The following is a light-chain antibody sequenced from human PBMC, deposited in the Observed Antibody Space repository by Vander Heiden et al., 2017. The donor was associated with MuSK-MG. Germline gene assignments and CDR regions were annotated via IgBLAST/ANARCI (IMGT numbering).Light chain of an antibody. J-gene: IGKJ1*01. CDR2: LGS. V-gene: IGKV2-28*01. CDR1: QSLLHRSGYNY. Sequence: DIVMTQSPLSLPVTPGESASISCRSSQSLLHRSGYNYLDWFLQKPGQSPQLLIYLGSNRASGVPDRFSGSGSGTDFTLEISRVEADDVGVYYCMQALQTPRTFGQGTKVEIK. CDR3: MQALQTPRT.